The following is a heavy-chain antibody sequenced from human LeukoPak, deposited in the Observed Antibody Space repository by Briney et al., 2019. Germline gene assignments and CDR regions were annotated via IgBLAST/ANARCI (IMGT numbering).Heavy chain of an antibody. V-gene: IGHV4-61*02. CDR3: ARARILGYCSGGSCYSLDY. CDR2: IYTSGST. CDR1: GGSISSGSYY. J-gene: IGHJ4*02. D-gene: IGHD2-15*01. Sequence: SQTLSLTCTVSGGSISSGSYYWSWIRQPAGKGLEWIGRIYTSGSTNYNPSLKSRVTISVDTSKNQFSLKLSSVTAADAAVYYCARARILGYCSGGSCYSLDYWGQGTLVTVSS.